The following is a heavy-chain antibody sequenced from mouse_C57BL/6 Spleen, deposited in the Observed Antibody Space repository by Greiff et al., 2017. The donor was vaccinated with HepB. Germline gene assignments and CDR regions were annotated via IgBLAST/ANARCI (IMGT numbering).Heavy chain of an antibody. CDR1: GFTFSNYW. Sequence: EVKLVESGGGLVQPGGSMKLSCVASGFTFSNYWMNWVRQSPEKGLEWVAQIRLKSDNYATHYAESVKGRFTISRDDSKSSVYLQMNNLRAEDTGIYYCTGRGYSLTEYFDVWGTGSTVTVSS. J-gene: IGHJ1*03. CDR2: IRLKSDNYAT. V-gene: IGHV6-3*01. CDR3: TGRGYSLTEYFDV. D-gene: IGHD2-3*01.